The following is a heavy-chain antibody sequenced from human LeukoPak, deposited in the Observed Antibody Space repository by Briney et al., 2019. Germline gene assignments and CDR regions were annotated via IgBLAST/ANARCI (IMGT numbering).Heavy chain of an antibody. CDR1: GFTFSSYV. Sequence: GGSLRLSCSASGFTFSSYVMYWVRQAPGKGLEYVSAISSNGGDTYYADSVKGRFTISRDNSKSTLYLQMSSLKTEDTAVYYCVKPSYSSSWYENWYFDLWGRGTLVAVAS. V-gene: IGHV3-64D*06. J-gene: IGHJ2*01. D-gene: IGHD6-13*01. CDR3: VKPSYSSSWYENWYFDL. CDR2: ISSNGGDT.